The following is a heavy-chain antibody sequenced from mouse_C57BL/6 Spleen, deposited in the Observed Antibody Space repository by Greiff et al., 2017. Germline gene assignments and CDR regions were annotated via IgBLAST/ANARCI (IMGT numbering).Heavy chain of an antibody. D-gene: IGHD2-4*01. V-gene: IGHV5-17*01. CDR3: ARDYYDAMDY. Sequence: DVKLVESGGGLVKPGGSLKLSCAASGFTFSDYGMHWVRQAPETGLEWVAYISSGSSTIYYADTVKGRFTSSRDNAKKTLFLQMTSLRSEDTAMYYCARDYYDAMDYWGQGTSVTVSS. CDR1: GFTFSDYG. J-gene: IGHJ4*01. CDR2: ISSGSSTI.